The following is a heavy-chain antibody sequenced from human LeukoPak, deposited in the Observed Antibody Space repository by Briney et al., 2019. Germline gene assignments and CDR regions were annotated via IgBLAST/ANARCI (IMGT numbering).Heavy chain of an antibody. V-gene: IGHV3-21*01. CDR2: ISTSSSYI. CDR3: ARDRDWNSGFDY. J-gene: IGHJ4*02. Sequence: GGSLRLSCAASGFTFSTYNMKWVRQAPGKGLEWVSSISTSSSYIYYADSVKGRFTISRDNARNSLNLQMNSLRVEDTAVYYCARDRDWNSGFDYWGQGTLVTVSS. D-gene: IGHD1-7*01. CDR1: GFTFSTYN.